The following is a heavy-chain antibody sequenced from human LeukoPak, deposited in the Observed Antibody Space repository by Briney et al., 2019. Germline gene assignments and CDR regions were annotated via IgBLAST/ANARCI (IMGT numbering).Heavy chain of an antibody. CDR2: ISSSGSTI. J-gene: IGHJ3*02. Sequence: GGSLRLSCTASGFTFSTYEMNWVRQAPGKGLEWVSYISSSGSTIYYADSVKGRFTISRDNAKNSLYLQMNSLRAEDTAVYYCARIDSSGYYSPGDIWGQGTMVTVSS. CDR3: ARIDSSGYYSPGDI. D-gene: IGHD3-22*01. CDR1: GFTFSTYE. V-gene: IGHV3-48*03.